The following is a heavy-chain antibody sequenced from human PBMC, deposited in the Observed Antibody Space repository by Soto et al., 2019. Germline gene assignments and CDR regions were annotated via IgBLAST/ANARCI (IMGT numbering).Heavy chain of an antibody. D-gene: IGHD3-22*01. J-gene: IGHJ6*02. CDR3: ARRYYDSSGYPYYYYGMDV. CDR2: ISAYNGNT. Sequence: ASVKVSCKASGYTFTSYGISWVRQAPGQGLEWMGWISAYNGNTNYAQKLQGRVTMTTDTSTITAYMELRSLRSDDTAVYYCARRYYDSSGYPYYYYGMDVWGQGTTVTVSS. V-gene: IGHV1-18*01. CDR1: GYTFTSYG.